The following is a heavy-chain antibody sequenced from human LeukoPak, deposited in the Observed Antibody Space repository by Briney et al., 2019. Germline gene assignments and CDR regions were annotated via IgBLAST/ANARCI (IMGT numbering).Heavy chain of an antibody. CDR2: INHSGST. V-gene: IGHV4-39*07. D-gene: IGHD3-10*01. CDR3: AMTVWFGGQDAFDI. CDR1: GASINSASYY. J-gene: IGHJ3*02. Sequence: SETLSLTCTVSGASINSASYYWAWIRQPPGKGLEWIGEINHSGSTNYNPSLKSRVTISVDTSKNQFSLKLSSVTAADTAVYYCAMTVWFGGQDAFDIWGQGTMVTVSS.